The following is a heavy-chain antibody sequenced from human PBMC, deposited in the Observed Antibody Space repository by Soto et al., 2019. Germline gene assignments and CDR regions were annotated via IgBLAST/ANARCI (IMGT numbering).Heavy chain of an antibody. CDR3: ARAPYNCKSYYFDY. J-gene: IGHJ4*02. D-gene: IGHD1-20*01. CDR1: GFTFSSYA. Sequence: QVQLVESGGGVVQPGRSLRLSCAASGFTFSSYAMHWVRQAPGKGLEWVAVISYDGSNKYYADSVKGRFTISRDNSKNTLYLQMNSLRAEDTAVYYCARAPYNCKSYYFDYWGQGTLVTVSS. CDR2: ISYDGSNK. V-gene: IGHV3-30-3*01.